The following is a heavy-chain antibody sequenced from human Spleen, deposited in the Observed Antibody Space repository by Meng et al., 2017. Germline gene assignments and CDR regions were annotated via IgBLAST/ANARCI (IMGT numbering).Heavy chain of an antibody. CDR1: GYSISSGYN. Sequence: SETLSLTCAVSGYSISSGYNWGWIRQPPGKGLEWIGSLYHSGNTYYNPSLKSRVTISADTSKNHVSLKLSSVTAADTAVYYCARGAVVTLIFYHAMDVWGQGTTVTVSS. CDR2: LYHSGNT. J-gene: IGHJ6*02. D-gene: IGHD2-21*02. V-gene: IGHV4-38-2*01. CDR3: ARGAVVTLIFYHAMDV.